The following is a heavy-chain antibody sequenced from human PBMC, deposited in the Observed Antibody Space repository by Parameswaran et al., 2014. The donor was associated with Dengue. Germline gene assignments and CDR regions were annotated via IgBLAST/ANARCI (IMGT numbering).Heavy chain of an antibody. Sequence: WVRQAPGQGLEWMGRINPSNGGAHYAQKFQGRVTMTRDTSISTAYMYLSRLTSDDTVVYYCARSAGYNSGWDLDSWGQGALVTGLL. J-gene: IGHJ4*02. CDR2: INPSNGGA. CDR3: ARSAGYNSGWDLDS. D-gene: IGHD6-19*01. V-gene: IGHV1-2*05.